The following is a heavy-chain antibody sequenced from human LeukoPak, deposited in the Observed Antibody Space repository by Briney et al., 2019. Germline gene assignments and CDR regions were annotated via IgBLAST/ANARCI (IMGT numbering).Heavy chain of an antibody. J-gene: IGHJ6*03. D-gene: IGHD2-2*01. V-gene: IGHV3-33*01. CDR3: ATSQGGVPAARSYYYYMDV. CDR2: IWYDGSNK. CDR1: GFTFSSYG. Sequence: GGSLRLSCAASGFTFSSYGMHWVCQAPGKGLEWVAVIWYDGSNKYYADSVKGRFTISRDNSKNTLYLQMNSLRAEDTAVYYCATSQGGVPAARSYYYYMDVWGKGTTVTVSS.